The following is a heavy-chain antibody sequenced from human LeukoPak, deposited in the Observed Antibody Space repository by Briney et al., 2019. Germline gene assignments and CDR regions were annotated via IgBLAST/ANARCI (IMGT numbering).Heavy chain of an antibody. D-gene: IGHD3-3*01. J-gene: IGHJ6*03. CDR2: MNPNSGNT. CDR1: GYTFTSYD. Sequence: ASVKVSCKASGYTFTSYDINWVRQATGQGLEWMGWMNPNSGNTGYAQKFQGRVTITRNTSISTAYMELSSLRSEDTAVYYCARGFRGDITIFGVAARPMDVWGKGTTVTVSS. CDR3: ARGFRGDITIFGVAARPMDV. V-gene: IGHV1-8*03.